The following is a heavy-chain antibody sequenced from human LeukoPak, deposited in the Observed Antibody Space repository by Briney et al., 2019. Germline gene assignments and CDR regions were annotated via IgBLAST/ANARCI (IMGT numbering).Heavy chain of an antibody. D-gene: IGHD3-3*01. V-gene: IGHV3-23*01. J-gene: IGHJ4*02. CDR1: EFTFSNFA. CDR3: AKDGSLYYDFWSGYYAPHFDY. CDR2: ISGSGASK. Sequence: PGGSLRLSCAASEFTFSNFAMSWVRQAPGKGLEWVSGISGSGASKYYADSVKGRFTISRDNSKNTLYLQMNSLRAEDTAVYYCAKDGSLYYDFWSGYYAPHFDYWGQGTLVTVSS.